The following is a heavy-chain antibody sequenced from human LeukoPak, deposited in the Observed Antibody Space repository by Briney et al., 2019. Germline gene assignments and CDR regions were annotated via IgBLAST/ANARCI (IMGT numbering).Heavy chain of an antibody. J-gene: IGHJ4*02. V-gene: IGHV1-46*01. Sequence: ASVKVSCKASGYTFTSYYMHWVRQASGQGLEWMGIINPSGGSTSYAQKFQGRVTMTRDTSTSTVYMELSSLRSEDTAVYYCAREYYDILTGYYKDYWGQGTLVTVSS. CDR2: INPSGGST. D-gene: IGHD3-9*01. CDR1: GYTFTSYY. CDR3: AREYYDILTGYYKDY.